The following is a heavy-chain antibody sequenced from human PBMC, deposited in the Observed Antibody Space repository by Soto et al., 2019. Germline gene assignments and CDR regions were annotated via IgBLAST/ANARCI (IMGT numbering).Heavy chain of an antibody. J-gene: IGHJ5*02. CDR3: ARGTTAIWFDP. V-gene: IGHV3-33*01. CDR2: IWYDGSNK. D-gene: IGHD2-2*01. Sequence: SLRLSCAASGFTFSSYGMHWVRQAPGKGLEWVAVIWYDGSNKYYADSVKGRFTISRDNSKNTLYLQMNSLRAEDTAVYYCARGTTAIWFDPWGQGTLVTVSS. CDR1: GFTFSSYG.